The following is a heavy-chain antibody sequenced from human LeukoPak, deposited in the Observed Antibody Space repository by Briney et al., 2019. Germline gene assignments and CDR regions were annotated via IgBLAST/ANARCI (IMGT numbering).Heavy chain of an antibody. CDR3: AGGPGYSYGADFDY. V-gene: IGHV4-59*02. J-gene: IGHJ4*02. CDR1: GASVTTYY. Sequence: SETLSLTCTVSGASVTTYYWSWIRQPPRKGLEWIGYIYYSGSTNYNPSLKSRVTISVDTSKNEFSLKVSSVTAADTAVYCCAGGPGYSYGADFDYWGQGTLVTVSS. CDR2: IYYSGST. D-gene: IGHD5-18*01.